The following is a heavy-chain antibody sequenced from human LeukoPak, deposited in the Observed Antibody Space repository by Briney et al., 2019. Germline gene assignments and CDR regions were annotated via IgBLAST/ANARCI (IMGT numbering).Heavy chain of an antibody. CDR2: MNPNSGNT. J-gene: IGHJ4*02. V-gene: IGHV1-8*01. Sequence: ASVTVSCKASGYTFTSYDINWVRQATGQGLEWMGWMNPNSGNTGYAQKFQGRVTMTRNTSISTAYMELSSLRSEDTAVYYCARSLMSSSCPDYWGQGTLVTVSS. D-gene: IGHD6-13*01. CDR3: ARSLMSSSCPDY. CDR1: GYTFTSYD.